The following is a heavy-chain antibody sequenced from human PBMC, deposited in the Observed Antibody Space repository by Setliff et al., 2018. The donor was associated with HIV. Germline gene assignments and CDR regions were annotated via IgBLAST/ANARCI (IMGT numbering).Heavy chain of an antibody. CDR2: IYYTGTT. J-gene: IGHJ4*02. CDR1: GGSISNNNYY. Sequence: SETLSLTCNVSGGSISNNNYYWGWVRQPPGKGLEWIASIYYTGTTSYNPALKSRVALSVGAAKNQFSLKMTSVTAADTAVYYCARTLRAAAMGYFDYWGQGMLVTVSS. CDR3: ARTLRAAAMGYFDY. D-gene: IGHD5-18*01. V-gene: IGHV4-39*01.